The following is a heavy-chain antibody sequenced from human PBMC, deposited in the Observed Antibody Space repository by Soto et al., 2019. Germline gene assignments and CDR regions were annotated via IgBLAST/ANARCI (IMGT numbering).Heavy chain of an antibody. CDR1: GFTFDNYG. CDR2: ITGAGGST. V-gene: IGHV3-23*01. CDR3: AKGHSDSFGNYDYFGMDV. Sequence: PSETLSLSCAASGFTFDNYGMSWVRQAPGKGLEWIGAITGAGGSTYNADSVKGRFTISRDNSKKTVYLQVDSLRVEDTAVYYCAKGHSDSFGNYDYFGMDVWGQGTTVTVSS. D-gene: IGHD4-4*01. J-gene: IGHJ6*02.